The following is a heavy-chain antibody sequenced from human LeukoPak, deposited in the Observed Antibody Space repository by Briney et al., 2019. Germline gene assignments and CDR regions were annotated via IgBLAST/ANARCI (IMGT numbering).Heavy chain of an antibody. CDR2: IYYSGNT. V-gene: IGHV4-61*08. J-gene: IGHJ4*02. CDR3: ARDNYYRSGSPFDY. D-gene: IGHD3-10*01. Sequence: PSETLSLTCTVSGGSISSGGYYWSWIRQHPGKGLEWIGYIYYSGNTNYNPSLKSRVTISVDTSKNQFSLRLTSVTAADTAVYYCARDNYYRSGSPFDYWGQGTLVTVSS. CDR1: GGSISSGGYY.